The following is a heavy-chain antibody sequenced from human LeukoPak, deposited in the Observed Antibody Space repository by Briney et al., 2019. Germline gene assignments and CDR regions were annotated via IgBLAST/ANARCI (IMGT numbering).Heavy chain of an antibody. CDR1: GFTFSTYW. CDR2: IKPDGSEK. CDR3: ARFGVPYGVDV. Sequence: GGSLRLSCAASGFTFSTYWMSWVRQGPGKGLEWVANIKPDGSEKDYVDSLKGRFTISRDNAKNSLYLQVNSLRVGDTAVYYCARFGVPYGVDVWGQGTTVTVSS. J-gene: IGHJ6*02. D-gene: IGHD3-16*01. V-gene: IGHV3-7*04.